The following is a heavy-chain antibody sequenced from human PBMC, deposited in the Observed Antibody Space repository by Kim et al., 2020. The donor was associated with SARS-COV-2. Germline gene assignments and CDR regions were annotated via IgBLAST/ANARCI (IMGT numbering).Heavy chain of an antibody. Sequence: GGSLRLSCAASGFTFSSYAMSWVRQAPGKGLEWVSAISGSGGSTYYADSVKDRFTISRDDSKNTLYLQMNSLRAEDTAVYYCASSGYSSGWYPTCSDYWGQGTLVTVSS. CDR1: GFTFSSYA. CDR3: ASSGYSSGWYPTCSDY. CDR2: ISGSGGST. D-gene: IGHD6-19*01. J-gene: IGHJ4*02. V-gene: IGHV3-23*01.